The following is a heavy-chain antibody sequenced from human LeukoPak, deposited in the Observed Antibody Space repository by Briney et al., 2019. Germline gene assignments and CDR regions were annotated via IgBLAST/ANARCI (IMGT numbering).Heavy chain of an antibody. CDR1: GGTFSSYA. J-gene: IGHJ6*02. Sequence: SVKVSCKASGGTFSSYAISWVRQAPGQGLEWMGGIIPIFGTANYAQKFQGRVTITADESTSTAYMELSSLRSEDTAVYYCARDDADYYHGMDVWGQGTTVTVSS. CDR3: ARDDADYYHGMDV. CDR2: IIPIFGTA. V-gene: IGHV1-69*13.